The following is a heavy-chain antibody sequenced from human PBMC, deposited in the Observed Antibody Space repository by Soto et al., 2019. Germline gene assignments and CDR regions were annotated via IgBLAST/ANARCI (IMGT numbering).Heavy chain of an antibody. J-gene: IGHJ6*02. CDR3: ARGEYSSSSRDYYYGMDV. Sequence: PSETLSLTCTVSGGSISSGGYYWSWIRQHPGKGLEWIGYIYYSGSTYYNPSLKSRVTISVDTSKNQFSLKLSSVTAADTAVYYCARGEYSSSSRDYYYGMDVWGQGTTVTVS. CDR2: IYYSGST. D-gene: IGHD6-6*01. CDR1: GGSISSGGYY. V-gene: IGHV4-31*03.